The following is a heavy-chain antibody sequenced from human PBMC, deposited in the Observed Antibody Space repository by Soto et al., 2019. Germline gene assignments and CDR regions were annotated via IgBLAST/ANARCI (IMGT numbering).Heavy chain of an antibody. J-gene: IGHJ4*02. CDR3: ARVRMILVVSLFDY. CDR2: IYNSGNS. CDR1: GASTTTGGYY. D-gene: IGHD3-22*01. Sequence: QVQLQESGPGLMKPSQTLSLTCNVSGASTTTGGYYWSWIRQHPGKGLEWIGYIYNSGNSYYNSSLKSRATISLDTSKNHFSLNLTSVTAADTAVYYCARVRMILVVSLFDYWGQGILVTVSS. V-gene: IGHV4-31*03.